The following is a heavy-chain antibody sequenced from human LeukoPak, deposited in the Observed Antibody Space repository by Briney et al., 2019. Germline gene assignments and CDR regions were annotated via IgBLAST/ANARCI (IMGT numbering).Heavy chain of an antibody. D-gene: IGHD2-15*01. J-gene: IGHJ4*02. CDR3: AKWGCSGGSCYPFAY. V-gene: IGHV3-23*01. Sequence: GSLRLSCAASGFTFSSYAMSWVRQAPGKGLAWVSAMSGSGGRTYYADSVKGRFTISRDNSKNTLYLQMNSLRAEDTAVYYCAKWGCSGGSCYPFAYWGQGTLVTVSS. CDR1: GFTFSSYA. CDR2: MSGSGGRT.